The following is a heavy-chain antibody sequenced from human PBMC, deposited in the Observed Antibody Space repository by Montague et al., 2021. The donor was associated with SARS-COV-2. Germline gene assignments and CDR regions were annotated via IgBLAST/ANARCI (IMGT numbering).Heavy chain of an antibody. Sequence: SETLSLTCTVSGESISGFYWNWIRQPPGKGLEWIGRIYATGRTNSNPSLKSRVTMSVDTSKNEISLRLNSVTAADTAVYYCARGVVAAAPVVDYWGRGTLVTVSS. CDR3: ARGVVAAAPVVDY. CDR2: IYATGRT. D-gene: IGHD2-15*01. CDR1: GESISGFY. V-gene: IGHV4-4*07. J-gene: IGHJ4*02.